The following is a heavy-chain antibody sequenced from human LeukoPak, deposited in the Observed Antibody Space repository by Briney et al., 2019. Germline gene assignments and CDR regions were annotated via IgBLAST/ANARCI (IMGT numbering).Heavy chain of an antibody. J-gene: IGHJ6*03. D-gene: IGHD3-10*01. CDR1: GSTFRNHA. CDR3: VGSPTYYYMDV. V-gene: IGHV3-30*04. Sequence: PGKSLRLSCAASGSTFRNHAIHWVRQAPGKGLEWVTVISHDGTNDYYRDSVKGRFTISRDNSKNPVLLQMNSLSPDDTAVYYCVGSPTYYYMDVWGKGTTVTVSS. CDR2: ISHDGTND.